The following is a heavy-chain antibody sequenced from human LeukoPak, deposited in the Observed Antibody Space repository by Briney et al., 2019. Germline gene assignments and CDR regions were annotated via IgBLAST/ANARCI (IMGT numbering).Heavy chain of an antibody. D-gene: IGHD6-19*01. J-gene: IGHJ6*02. CDR3: ARHGYSSGWSPRDYYYYYGMDV. V-gene: IGHV5-51*01. Sequence: GESLKISCKGSGYSFTSYWIGWVRQMPGKGLEWMGIIYPGDSYTRYSPSFQGQVTISADKSISTAYLQWSSLKASDTAMYYCARHGYSSGWSPRDYYYYYGMDVWGQGTTVTVSS. CDR2: IYPGDSYT. CDR1: GYSFTSYW.